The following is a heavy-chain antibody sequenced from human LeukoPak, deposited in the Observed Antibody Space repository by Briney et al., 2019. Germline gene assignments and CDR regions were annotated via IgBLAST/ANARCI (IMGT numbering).Heavy chain of an antibody. J-gene: IGHJ4*02. CDR1: GFTFSSYW. CDR2: ISGSGGST. CDR3: AKEPGDIAAAHPSDY. Sequence: GGSLRLSCEASGFTFSSYWMNWVRQAPGKGLEWVSAISGSGGSTYYADSVKGRFTISRDNSKNTLYLQMNSLRAEDTAVYYCAKEPGDIAAAHPSDYWGQGTLVTVSS. D-gene: IGHD6-13*01. V-gene: IGHV3-23*01.